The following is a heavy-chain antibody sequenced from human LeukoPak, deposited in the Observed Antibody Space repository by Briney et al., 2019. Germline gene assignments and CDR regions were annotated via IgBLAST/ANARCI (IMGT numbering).Heavy chain of an antibody. D-gene: IGHD6-6*01. CDR2: INPNSGGT. Sequence: ASVKVSCKASGHTFTDYYMHWVRQAPGQGFEWMGWINPNSGGTNYAQKFQGRVTMTRDTSISTAYMELTSLRSDDTAVYYCTRGLSIATRPAYYFDYWGQGTPVTVSS. CDR1: GHTFTDYY. V-gene: IGHV1-2*02. J-gene: IGHJ4*02. CDR3: TRGLSIATRPAYYFDY.